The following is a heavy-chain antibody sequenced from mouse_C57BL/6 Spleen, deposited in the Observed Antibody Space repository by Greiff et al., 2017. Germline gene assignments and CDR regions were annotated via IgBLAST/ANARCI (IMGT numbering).Heavy chain of an antibody. CDR1: GYTFTSYW. CDR3: ARGGIYYDY. CDR2: IYPSDSET. Sequence: QVQLQQPGAELVRPGSSVKLSCKASGYTFTSYWMGWVKQRPGQGLEWIGNIYPSDSETHYNQKFKDKATLTVDKSSSTAYMQLSSLTSEDSAVYYCARGGIYYDYWGQGTTLTVSS. J-gene: IGHJ2*01. V-gene: IGHV1-61*01.